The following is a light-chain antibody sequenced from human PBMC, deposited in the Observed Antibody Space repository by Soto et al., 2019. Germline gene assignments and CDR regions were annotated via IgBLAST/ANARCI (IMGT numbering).Light chain of an antibody. V-gene: IGKV3-20*01. CDR2: GTS. Sequence: EIVLTQSPGTLYLSPGDRASLSCRASQTVGSAYLAWYQHKPGQAPRLLIFGTSSRATGIPDRFSGSGSGTDLTLTISRLAPEDFALYYCQQYGSSRWSFGQGTKVEAK. J-gene: IGKJ1*01. CDR1: QTVGSAY. CDR3: QQYGSSRWS.